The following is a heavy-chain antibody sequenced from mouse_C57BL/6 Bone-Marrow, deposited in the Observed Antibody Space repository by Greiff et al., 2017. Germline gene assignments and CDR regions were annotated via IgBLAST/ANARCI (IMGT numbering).Heavy chain of an antibody. CDR3: ARHGPTSYYYGRGAMDY. CDR2: IWSDGST. D-gene: IGHD1-1*01. CDR1: GFSLTSYG. Sequence: QVQLKQSGPGLVAPSQSLSITCTVSGFSLTSYGVHWVRQPPGKGLEWLVVIWSDGSTTYNSALKSRLSISKDNSKSQVFLKMNSLQTDDTAMYYCARHGPTSYYYGRGAMDYWGQGTSVTVSS. V-gene: IGHV2-6-1*01. J-gene: IGHJ4*01.